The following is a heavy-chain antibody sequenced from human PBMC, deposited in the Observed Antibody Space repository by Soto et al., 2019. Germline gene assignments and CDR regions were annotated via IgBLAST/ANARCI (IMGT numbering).Heavy chain of an antibody. Sequence: AGGSLRLSCAASGFTFSSYGMHWVRQAPGKGLEWVAVISYDGSNKYYADSVKGRFTISRDNSKNTLYLQMNSLRAEDTAVYYCAKWPRYCSSTSCSYYFDYWGQGTLVTVSS. CDR1: GFTFSSYG. J-gene: IGHJ4*02. D-gene: IGHD2-2*01. V-gene: IGHV3-30*18. CDR3: AKWPRYCSSTSCSYYFDY. CDR2: ISYDGSNK.